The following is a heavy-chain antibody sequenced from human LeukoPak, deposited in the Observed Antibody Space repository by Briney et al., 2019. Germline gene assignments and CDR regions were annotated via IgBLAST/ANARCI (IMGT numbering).Heavy chain of an antibody. J-gene: IGHJ4*02. D-gene: IGHD4-17*01. Sequence: PGGSLRLSCAASGFTFSSYAMHWVRQAPGKGLKWVAVTSFDGSDNYCADSVKGRFTISRDNSKNTLYLQMNSLRAEDTAVYYCARPKTLRRWGQGTLVTVSS. CDR3: ARPKTLRR. CDR2: TSFDGSDN. V-gene: IGHV3-30*14. CDR1: GFTFSSYA.